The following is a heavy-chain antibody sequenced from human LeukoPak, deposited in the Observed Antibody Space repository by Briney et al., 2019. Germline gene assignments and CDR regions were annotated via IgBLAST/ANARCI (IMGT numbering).Heavy chain of an antibody. J-gene: IGHJ3*02. CDR2: ISAGSTYM. Sequence: PGGSLRLSCAVSGFGLSTYNMNWVRQAPGKGLEWVSAISAGSTYMYYADSVKGRFTISRDNAKNSLYLQMDNLRADDTAVYYCARDRLRTFDSRDAFDIWGQGTMVTVSS. CDR1: GFGLSTYN. V-gene: IGHV3-21*06. D-gene: IGHD3-22*01. CDR3: ARDRLRTFDSRDAFDI.